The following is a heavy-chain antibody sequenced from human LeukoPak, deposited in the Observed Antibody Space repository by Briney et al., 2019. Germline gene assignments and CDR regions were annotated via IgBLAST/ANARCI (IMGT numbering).Heavy chain of an antibody. V-gene: IGHV3-7*01. CDR3: ARSKDRSWPFDS. D-gene: IGHD4-11*01. CDR2: IKEDGSDQ. CDR1: VCSLSNYW. Sequence: PGWCVSLSRASCVCSLSNYWMAWVRQAPGKGLDGVDNIKEDGSDQKYVDSVRGRLTVSRDNAANSMYLQMRSLSPDDTAVYFCARSKDRSWPFDSWGQGTLVAASS. J-gene: IGHJ4*02.